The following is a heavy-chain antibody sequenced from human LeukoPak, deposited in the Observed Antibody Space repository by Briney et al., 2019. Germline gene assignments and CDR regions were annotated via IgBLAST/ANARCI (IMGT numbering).Heavy chain of an antibody. CDR1: GGSVSSGSYY. J-gene: IGHJ2*01. CDR2: IYYSGST. V-gene: IGHV4-61*01. D-gene: IGHD5-18*01. CDR3: ARLVDTAMANWYFDL. Sequence: SETLSLTCTVSGGSVSSGSYYWSWIRQPPGKGLEWIGYIYYSGSTNYNPSLKSRVTISVDTSKNQFSLKLSSVTAADTAVYYCARLVDTAMANWYFDLWGRGTLATVSS.